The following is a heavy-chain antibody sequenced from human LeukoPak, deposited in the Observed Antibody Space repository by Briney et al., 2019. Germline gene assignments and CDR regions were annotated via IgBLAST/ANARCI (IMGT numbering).Heavy chain of an antibody. CDR3: ARGQGRRLYCGGDCYYDY. D-gene: IGHD2-21*01. J-gene: IGHJ4*02. Sequence: SETLSLTCTVSGGSISSYYWSWIRQPPGKGLEWIGYIYYSGSTNYNPSLKSRVTISVDTSKNQFSLKLSSVTAADTAVYYCARGQGRRLYCGGDCYYDYWGQGTLVTVSS. V-gene: IGHV4-59*12. CDR1: GGSISSYY. CDR2: IYYSGST.